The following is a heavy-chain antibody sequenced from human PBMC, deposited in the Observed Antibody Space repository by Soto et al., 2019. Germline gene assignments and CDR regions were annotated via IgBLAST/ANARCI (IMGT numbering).Heavy chain of an antibody. J-gene: IGHJ5*02. CDR1: GYTLTELS. Sequence: ASVKVSCKVSGYTLTELSMHWVRQAPGKGLEWMGGFDPEDGETIYAQKFQGRVTMTEDTSTDTAYMELSSLRSEDTAVYYCATAHGIITMVRGVIRGRWFDPWGQGTLVTVSS. D-gene: IGHD3-10*01. CDR3: ATAHGIITMVRGVIRGRWFDP. CDR2: FDPEDGET. V-gene: IGHV1-24*01.